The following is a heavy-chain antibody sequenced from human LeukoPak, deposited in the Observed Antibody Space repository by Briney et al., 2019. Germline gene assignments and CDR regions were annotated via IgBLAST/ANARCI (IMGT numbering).Heavy chain of an antibody. CDR2: INHSGST. V-gene: IGHV4-34*01. D-gene: IGHD3-9*01. CDR1: GGSFSGYY. Sequence: SETLSLTCAVYGGSFSGYYWSWIRQPPGKGLEWIGEINHSGSTNYNPSLKSRVTISVDTSKNQFSLKLSSVTAADTAVYYCARGNTYYDILTGYYTSNFDYWGQGTLVTVSS. J-gene: IGHJ4*02. CDR3: ARGNTYYDILTGYYTSNFDY.